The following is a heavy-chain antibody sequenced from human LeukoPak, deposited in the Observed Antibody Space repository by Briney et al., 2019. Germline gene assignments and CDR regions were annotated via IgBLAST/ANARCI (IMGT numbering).Heavy chain of an antibody. D-gene: IGHD6-19*01. CDR2: IYYSGST. Sequence: PSETLSLTCIVSGGSISSYYWSWIRQPPGKGLEWIGYIYYSGSTNYNPSLKSRVTISVDTSKNQFSLKLSSVTAADTAVYYCARDRGAVAAAGLLDWGQGTLVTVSS. CDR3: ARDRGAVAAAGLLD. V-gene: IGHV4-59*01. CDR1: GGSISSYY. J-gene: IGHJ4*02.